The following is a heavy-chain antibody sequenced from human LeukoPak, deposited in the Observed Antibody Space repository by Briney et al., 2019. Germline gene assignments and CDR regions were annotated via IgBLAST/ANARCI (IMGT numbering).Heavy chain of an antibody. CDR1: GFIFSSYW. Sequence: GGSLRLSCAASGFIFSSYWMHWVRPAPGKGLAWVSRINSDGSSTSYADSVKGRFTISRDNAKNTLYLQMNSLRAEDTAVYYCARDRRKNWGDAFDIWGQGAMVTVSS. CDR2: INSDGSST. D-gene: IGHD7-27*01. J-gene: IGHJ3*02. V-gene: IGHV3-74*01. CDR3: ARDRRKNWGDAFDI.